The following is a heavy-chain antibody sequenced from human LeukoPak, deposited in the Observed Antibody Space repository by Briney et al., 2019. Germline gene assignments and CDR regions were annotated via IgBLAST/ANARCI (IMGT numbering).Heavy chain of an antibody. CDR3: ATDSLQYYEILPDYYKKYAFDI. CDR2: ISGSNGNT. D-gene: IGHD3-9*01. V-gene: IGHV1-18*01. J-gene: IGHJ3*02. CDR1: SYTFTRYG. Sequence: ASVKVSCKASSYTFTRYGISWVRQAPGQGLEWMGWISGSNGNTNYAQKFQGRVSMTADTSTSTAYMELRSLRSEDTAMYYCATDSLQYYEILPDYYKKYAFDIWGQGTMVTVSS.